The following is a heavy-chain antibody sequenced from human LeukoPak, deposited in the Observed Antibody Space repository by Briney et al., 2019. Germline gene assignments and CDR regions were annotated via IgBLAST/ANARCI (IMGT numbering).Heavy chain of an antibody. CDR2: IYYSGST. Sequence: PSETLSLTCTVSGGSISSYYWSWLRQPPGKGLEWIGYIYYSGSTNYNPSHKSRVTISVDTSTNQFSLKLSSVTAPDTALYYCARFPGSLIFDYWGQGTLVTVSS. D-gene: IGHD2-8*01. V-gene: IGHV4-59*01. J-gene: IGHJ4*02. CDR3: ARFPGSLIFDY. CDR1: GGSISSYY.